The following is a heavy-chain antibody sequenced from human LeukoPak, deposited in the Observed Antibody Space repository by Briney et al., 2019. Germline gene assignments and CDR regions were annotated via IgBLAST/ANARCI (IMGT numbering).Heavy chain of an antibody. CDR1: GFTFSSYA. D-gene: IGHD3-16*02. CDR2: ISGSGGST. V-gene: IGHV3-23*01. Sequence: GGSLRLSCAASGFTFSSYAMSWVRQAPGRGLEWVSAISGSGGSTYYADSVKGRFTISRDNSKNTLYLQMNSLRAEDKAVYYCAKFTFGGVIAFDYWGQGTLVTVSS. J-gene: IGHJ4*02. CDR3: AKFTFGGVIAFDY.